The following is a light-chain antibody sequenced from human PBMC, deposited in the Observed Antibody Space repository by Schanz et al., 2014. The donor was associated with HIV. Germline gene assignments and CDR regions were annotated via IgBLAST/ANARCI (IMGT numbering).Light chain of an antibody. V-gene: IGLV2-14*02. CDR1: SSDVGSYNL. CDR3: ATWDDSLNGWV. J-gene: IGLJ3*02. CDR2: EVS. Sequence: QSALTQPASVSGSPGQSITISCTGTSSDVGSYNLVSWYQQHPGKAPKLMIYEVSKRPSGVSNRFSGSKSGNTASLTISGLRAEDEADYYCATWDDSLNGWVFGGGTKVTVL.